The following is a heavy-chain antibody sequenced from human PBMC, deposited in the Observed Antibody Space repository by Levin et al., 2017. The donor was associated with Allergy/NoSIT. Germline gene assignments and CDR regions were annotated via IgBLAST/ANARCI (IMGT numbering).Heavy chain of an antibody. V-gene: IGHV3-30*18. CDR1: GFTFSSYG. D-gene: IGHD3-16*01. CDR2: ISYDGSNK. J-gene: IGHJ3*02. Sequence: PGASVKVSCAASGFTFSSYGMHWVRQAPGKGLEWVAVISYDGSNKYYADSVKGRFTISRDNSKNTLYLQMNSLRAEDTAVYYCAKGEWDLGSAFDIWGQGTMVTVSS. CDR3: AKGEWDLGSAFDI.